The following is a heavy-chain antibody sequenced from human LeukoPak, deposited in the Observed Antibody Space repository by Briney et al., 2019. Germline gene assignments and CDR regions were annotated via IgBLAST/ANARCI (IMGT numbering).Heavy chain of an antibody. J-gene: IGHJ4*02. Sequence: PGGSLRLSCSASGLTFSSYAMHWVRQAPGKGLEYVSAISSNGGSTYYADSVKGRFTISRDNSKNTLYLQMSSLRAEDTAVYYCVKDMYSSGWYQFDYWGQGTLVTVSS. CDR3: VKDMYSSGWYQFDY. CDR2: ISSNGGST. CDR1: GLTFSSYA. V-gene: IGHV3-64D*06. D-gene: IGHD6-19*01.